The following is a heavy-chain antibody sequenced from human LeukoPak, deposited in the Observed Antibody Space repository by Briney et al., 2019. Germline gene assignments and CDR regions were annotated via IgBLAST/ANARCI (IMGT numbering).Heavy chain of an antibody. J-gene: IGHJ3*02. Sequence: GSLRLSCAASGFTFSSYAMSWVRQAPGKGLERVSAISGSGGSTYYADSVKGRFTISRDNSKNTLYLQMNSLRAEDTAVYYCAKDLTQLVFAFDIWGQGTMVTVSS. CDR2: ISGSGGST. V-gene: IGHV3-23*01. CDR1: GFTFSSYA. D-gene: IGHD6-13*01. CDR3: AKDLTQLVFAFDI.